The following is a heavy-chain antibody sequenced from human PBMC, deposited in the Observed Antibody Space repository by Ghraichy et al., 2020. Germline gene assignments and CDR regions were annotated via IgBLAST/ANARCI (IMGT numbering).Heavy chain of an antibody. CDR2: INSDGSST. Sequence: GESLNISCAASGFTFSSYWMHWVRQAPGKGLVWVSRINSDGSSTSYADSVKGRFTISRDNAKNTLYLQMNSLRAEDTAVYYCARGGDGYYGSGKGVDYYYYYGMDVWGQGTTVTVSS. D-gene: IGHD3-10*01. CDR1: GFTFSSYW. J-gene: IGHJ6*02. V-gene: IGHV3-74*01. CDR3: ARGGDGYYGSGKGVDYYYYYGMDV.